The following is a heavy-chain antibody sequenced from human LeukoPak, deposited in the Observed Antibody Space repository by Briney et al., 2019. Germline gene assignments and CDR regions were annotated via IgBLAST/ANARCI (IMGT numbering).Heavy chain of an antibody. J-gene: IGHJ4*02. Sequence: PGRSLRLSCAASGFTFSAYGMHWVRQAPGKGLEWVAFIRFDGSNKYYGDSVKGRITISRDQAKDTVYLQMNSLTVDDTAVFYCAKEGAYYFDYWGQGAVVTVSS. CDR3: AKEGAYYFDY. CDR2: IRFDGSNK. V-gene: IGHV3-30*02. CDR1: GFTFSAYG.